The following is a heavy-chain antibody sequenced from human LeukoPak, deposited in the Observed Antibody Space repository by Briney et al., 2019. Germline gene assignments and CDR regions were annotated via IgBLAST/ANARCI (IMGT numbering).Heavy chain of an antibody. V-gene: IGHV3-30-3*01. CDR1: GFTFSSYS. Sequence: GRSLRLSCAASGFTFSSYSMHWGRQAPGKGLEWVAAISYDRNNKHYADSVKGRFTISRDTSKNTLYLQMNSLRAEDTAMYYCVRDRCSSCHYFDCWGQGTLVTVSS. D-gene: IGHD6-13*01. J-gene: IGHJ4*02. CDR3: VRDRCSSCHYFDC. CDR2: ISYDRNNK.